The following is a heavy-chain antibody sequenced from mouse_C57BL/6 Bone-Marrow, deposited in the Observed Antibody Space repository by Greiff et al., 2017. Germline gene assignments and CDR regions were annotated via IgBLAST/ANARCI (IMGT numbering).Heavy chain of an antibody. V-gene: IGHV1-80*01. J-gene: IGHJ1*03. CDR1: GYAFSSYW. CDR3: ARRGYYYGSSPYWYFDV. CDR2: IYPGDGDT. Sequence: VQLVESGAELVKPGASVKISCKASGYAFSSYWMNWVKQRPGKGLEWIGQIYPGDGDTNYNGKFKGKATLTADKSSSTAYMQLSSLTSEDSAVYFCARRGYYYGSSPYWYFDVWGTGTTVTVSS. D-gene: IGHD1-1*01.